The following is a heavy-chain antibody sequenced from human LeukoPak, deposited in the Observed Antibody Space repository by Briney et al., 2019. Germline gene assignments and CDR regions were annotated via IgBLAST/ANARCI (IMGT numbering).Heavy chain of an antibody. J-gene: IGHJ4*02. Sequence: PGGSLRLSCAASGFTFSSYEMNWVRQAPGRGLEWVSFISRSGTTIYYADSVKGRFSISRDDLKNTLYLQMTNLRAEDTAVYYCAKDGAWLRFDDWGQGILVTVSS. CDR2: ISRSGTTI. D-gene: IGHD5-12*01. CDR1: GFTFSSYE. V-gene: IGHV3-48*03. CDR3: AKDGAWLRFDD.